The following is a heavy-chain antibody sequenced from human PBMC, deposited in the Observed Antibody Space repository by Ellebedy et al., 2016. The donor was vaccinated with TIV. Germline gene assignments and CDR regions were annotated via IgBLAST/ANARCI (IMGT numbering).Heavy chain of an antibody. D-gene: IGHD2-15*01. CDR1: GGSISSSRYY. CDR3: ARGDIVTQFDP. Sequence: SETLSLTXPVSGGSISSSRYYWGWIRQPPGKGLEWIGSIYYSGSTYYNPSLKSRVTISVDTSKNQFSLKLSSLTAADTAVYYCARGDIVTQFDPWGQGTLVTVSS. CDR2: IYYSGST. J-gene: IGHJ5*02. V-gene: IGHV4-39*07.